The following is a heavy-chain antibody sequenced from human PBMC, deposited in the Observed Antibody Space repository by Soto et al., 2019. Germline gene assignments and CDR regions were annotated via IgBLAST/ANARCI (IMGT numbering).Heavy chain of an antibody. D-gene: IGHD2-15*01. Sequence: QVQLQESGPGLVKPSGTLSLTCAVSGGSISRDSWWRWVRQPPGKGLEGVGEIYHSGATHLNPSLQSRATLADARSTNQLALNLRSVTASATAVYYCAYNPCGGGTCHSAFDVWGQGTMVTVSS. CDR3: AYNPCGGGTCHSAFDV. CDR2: IYHSGAT. V-gene: IGHV4-4*02. J-gene: IGHJ3*01. CDR1: GGSISRDSW.